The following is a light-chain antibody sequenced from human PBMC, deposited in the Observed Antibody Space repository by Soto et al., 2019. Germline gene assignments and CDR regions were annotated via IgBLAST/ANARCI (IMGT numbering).Light chain of an antibody. CDR1: QSFGGSY. J-gene: IGKJ1*01. CDR3: QQYGRSRT. V-gene: IGKV3-20*01. Sequence: VGLSQSPGTLSLTPGERASLSCRASQSFGGSYLAWYQQKPGQAPRLLIYGASTRATGIPDRFSGSGSGTNFTLTVSRLEPEDFAVYYCQQYGRSRTFGQ. CDR2: GAS.